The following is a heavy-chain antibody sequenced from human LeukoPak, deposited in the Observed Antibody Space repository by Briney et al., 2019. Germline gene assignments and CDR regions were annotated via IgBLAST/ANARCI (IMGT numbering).Heavy chain of an antibody. V-gene: IGHV5-51*01. CDR3: ASLPDTDWFDP. J-gene: IGHJ5*02. Sequence: GESLKTPRKGSGYSLTSYRLGWVPQMPGKGLEWMWIIYPCDSDPSHSPSLQGQVHHPVDKSNSTTYLQRSSPKAWDTAMYYCASLPDTDWFDPWGQGTLVTVSS. D-gene: IGHD3-9*01. CDR1: GYSLTSYR. CDR2: IYPCDSDP.